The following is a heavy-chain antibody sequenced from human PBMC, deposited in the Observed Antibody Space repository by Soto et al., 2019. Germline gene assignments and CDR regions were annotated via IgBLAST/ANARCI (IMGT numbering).Heavy chain of an antibody. CDR2: IYYSGST. Sequence: SETLSLTCTVSGGSISSGGYYWSWIRQHPGKGLEWIGYIYYSGSTYYNPSLKSRVTISVDTSKNQFSLKLSSVTAADTAVYYCGRAIMTDNWFDPWGQGTLVTVSS. J-gene: IGHJ5*02. CDR1: GGSISSGGYY. V-gene: IGHV4-31*03. CDR3: GRAIMTDNWFDP. D-gene: IGHD3-16*01.